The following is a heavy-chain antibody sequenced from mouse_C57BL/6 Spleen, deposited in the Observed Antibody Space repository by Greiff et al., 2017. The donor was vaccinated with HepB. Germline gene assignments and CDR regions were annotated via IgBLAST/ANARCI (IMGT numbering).Heavy chain of an antibody. CDR2: IRNKANGYTT. CDR1: GFTFTDYY. CDR3: ARVQSNYVGWDFDV. J-gene: IGHJ1*03. Sequence: DVMLVESGGGLVQPGGSLSLSCAASGFTFTDYYMSWVRQPPGKALEWLGFIRNKANGYTTEYSASVKGRFTISRDNSQSILYLQMNALRAEDSATCYCARVQSNYVGWDFDVWGTGATVTVSS. V-gene: IGHV7-3*01. D-gene: IGHD2-5*01.